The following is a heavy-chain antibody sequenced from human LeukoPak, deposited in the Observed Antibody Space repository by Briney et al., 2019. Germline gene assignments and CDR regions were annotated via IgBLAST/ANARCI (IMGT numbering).Heavy chain of an antibody. CDR1: GGSFSGYY. CDR3: ARMTVAGDTAYFDY. V-gene: IGHV4-34*01. J-gene: IGHJ4*02. D-gene: IGHD6-19*01. CDR2: INHSGST. Sequence: SETLSLTCAVYGGSFSGYYWSWIRQPPGKGLEWIGKINHSGSTNYNPSLKSRVTISVDTSKNQFSLKLSSVTAADTAVYYCARMTVAGDTAYFDYWGQGTLVTVSS.